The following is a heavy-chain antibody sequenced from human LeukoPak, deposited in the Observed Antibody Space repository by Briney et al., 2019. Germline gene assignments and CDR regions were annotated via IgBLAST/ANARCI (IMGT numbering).Heavy chain of an antibody. D-gene: IGHD6-19*01. V-gene: IGHV1-46*01. J-gene: IGHJ6*03. CDR2: INPSGGST. Sequence: GASVKVSCKASGYTFTSYYMHWVRQAPGQGLEWMGIINPSGGSTSYAQKFQGRVTMTRDMSTSTVYMELSSLRSEDTAVYYCARGPYSSGWALLHNYYYYYYMDVWGKGTTVTVSS. CDR3: ARGPYSSGWALLHNYYYYYYMDV. CDR1: GYTFTSYY.